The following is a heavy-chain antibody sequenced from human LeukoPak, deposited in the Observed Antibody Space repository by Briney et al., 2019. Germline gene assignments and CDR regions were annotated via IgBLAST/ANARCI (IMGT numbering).Heavy chain of an antibody. CDR1: GFTVSSNY. CDR2: ISGSGGST. V-gene: IGHV3-23*01. J-gene: IGHJ5*02. CDR3: AKREVQLYNWFDP. D-gene: IGHD2-2*01. Sequence: GGSLRLSCAASGFTVSSNYMSWVRQAPGKGLEWVSAISGSGGSTYYADSVKGRFTISRDNSKNTLYLQMNSLRAEDTAVYYCAKREVQLYNWFDPWGQGTLVTVSS.